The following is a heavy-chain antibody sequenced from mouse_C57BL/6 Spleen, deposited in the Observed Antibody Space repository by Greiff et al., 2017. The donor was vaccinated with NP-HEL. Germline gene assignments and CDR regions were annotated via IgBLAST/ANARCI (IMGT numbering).Heavy chain of an antibody. CDR3: TRDRREDAMDY. CDR1: GFTFSSYA. V-gene: IGHV5-9-1*02. Sequence: EVQGVESGEGLVKPGGSLKLSCAASGFTFSSYAMSWVRQTPEKRLEWVAYISSGGDYIYYADTVKGRFTISRDNARNTLYLQMSSLKSEDTAMYYCTRDRREDAMDYWGQGTSVTVSS. J-gene: IGHJ4*01. CDR2: ISSGGDYI.